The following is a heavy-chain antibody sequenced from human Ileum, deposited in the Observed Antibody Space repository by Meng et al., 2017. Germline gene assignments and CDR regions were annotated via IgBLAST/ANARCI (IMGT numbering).Heavy chain of an antibody. Sequence: QVQLQESGPGPVKPSQTLSLTGTVSGGSISSGDYYWSWIRQPPGKGLEWIGYIYYSGSTYYNPSLKSRLTISVDTSKNQFSLKLSSVTAADTAVYYCARDRDSSGYYPYWGQGTLVTVSS. CDR3: ARDRDSSGYYPY. CDR1: GGSISSGDYY. V-gene: IGHV4-30-4*01. D-gene: IGHD3-22*01. J-gene: IGHJ4*02. CDR2: IYYSGST.